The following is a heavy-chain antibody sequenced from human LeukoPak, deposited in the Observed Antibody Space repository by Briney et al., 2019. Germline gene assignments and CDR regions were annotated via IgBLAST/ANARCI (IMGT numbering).Heavy chain of an antibody. D-gene: IGHD2-21*01. V-gene: IGHV1-2*02. J-gene: IGHJ4*02. Sequence: GASVKVSCKTSGYTFTDYYLHWVRQAPGQGLEWMGWINPNSGGTEYAQIFQGGVTMARDTSISTAYMELSSLTSDDTAVYYCARESGHCYGDNCFYFFDLWGQGFLVTVSS. CDR1: GYTFTDYY. CDR2: INPNSGGT. CDR3: ARESGHCYGDNCFYFFDL.